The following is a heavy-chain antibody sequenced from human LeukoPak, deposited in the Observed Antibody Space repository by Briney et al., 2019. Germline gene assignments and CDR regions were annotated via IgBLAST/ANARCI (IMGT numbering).Heavy chain of an antibody. V-gene: IGHV4-39*07. CDR3: ARDLSSGWYYFDY. D-gene: IGHD6-19*01. CDR1: GGSISSSSYY. CDR2: SYYSGSS. J-gene: IGHJ4*02. Sequence: PSETLSLTCTVSGGSISSSSYYWGWIRQPPGKGLEWIGSSYYSGSSYYNSSLKSRVTISVDTSKNQFSLKLSSVTAADTAVYYCARDLSSGWYYFDYWGQGTLVTVSS.